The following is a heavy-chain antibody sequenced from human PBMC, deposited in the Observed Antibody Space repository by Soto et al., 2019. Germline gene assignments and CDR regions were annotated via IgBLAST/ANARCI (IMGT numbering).Heavy chain of an antibody. Sequence: QVQLVESGGGVVQPGRSLRLSCAASGFTFSHYALHWVRQAPGKGLEWVAVISYDGSRKYYADSVKGRFIISRDNSKNTLSLQMNSLRAEDTAVYYCASPTTEIDYWGQGTLVTVSS. J-gene: IGHJ4*02. CDR1: GFTFSHYA. V-gene: IGHV3-30*04. CDR3: ASPTTEIDY. D-gene: IGHD1-1*01. CDR2: ISYDGSRK.